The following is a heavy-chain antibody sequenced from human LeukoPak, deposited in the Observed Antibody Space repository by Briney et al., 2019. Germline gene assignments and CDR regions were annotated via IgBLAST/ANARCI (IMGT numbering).Heavy chain of an antibody. D-gene: IGHD5-12*01. Sequence: GGSLRLSCAASGFTFSSYEMNWVRQAPGKWLEWVSYISSSGSTIYYADSVKGRFTISRDNAKNSLYLQMNSLRAEDTAVYYCARLNVDIVATTIYYGFDPWGQGTLVTVSS. V-gene: IGHV3-48*03. CDR1: GFTFSSYE. CDR3: ARLNVDIVATTIYYGFDP. J-gene: IGHJ5*02. CDR2: ISSSGSTI.